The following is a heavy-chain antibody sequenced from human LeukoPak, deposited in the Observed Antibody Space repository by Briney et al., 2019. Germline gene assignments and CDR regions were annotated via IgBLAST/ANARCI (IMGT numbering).Heavy chain of an antibody. J-gene: IGHJ4*02. D-gene: IGHD5-18*01. CDR3: ARGSIGYSSDFDY. V-gene: IGHV3-48*03. Sequence: GGSLRLSCAASGFTFSSYEMSWVRQAPGKGLEWVSYISSSGSTIYYADSVKGRFTISRDNAKNSLYLQMNSLRAEDTAVYYCARGSIGYSSDFDYWGQGTLVTVSS. CDR2: ISSSGSTI. CDR1: GFTFSSYE.